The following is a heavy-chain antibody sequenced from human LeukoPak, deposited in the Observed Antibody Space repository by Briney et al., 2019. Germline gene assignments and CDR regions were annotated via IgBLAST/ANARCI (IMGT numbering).Heavy chain of an antibody. CDR1: GGSISSGDYY. CDR3: ARGVVVVPAVYYYGMDV. D-gene: IGHD2-2*01. J-gene: IGHJ6*02. Sequence: PSETLSLTCTVSGGSISSGDYYWSWIRQPPGKGLEWIGYIYYSGSTYYNPSLKSQVTISVDTSKNQFSLKLSSVTAADTAVYYCARGVVVVPAVYYYGMDVWGQGTTVTVSS. V-gene: IGHV4-30-4*01. CDR2: IYYSGST.